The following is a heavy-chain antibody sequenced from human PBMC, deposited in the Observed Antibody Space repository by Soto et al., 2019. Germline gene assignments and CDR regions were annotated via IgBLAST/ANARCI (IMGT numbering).Heavy chain of an antibody. CDR3: TRHDSSGYPDY. CDR2: IYYSGST. Sequence: TVSGGSISSGGYYWSWIRQPPGKGLEYIGYIYYSGSTYYNPSLKSRVTISVDTSKNQFSLNLSSVTAADTAVYYCTRHDSSGYPDYWGQGTLVTVSS. J-gene: IGHJ4*02. CDR1: GGSISSGGYY. V-gene: IGHV4-61*08. D-gene: IGHD3-22*01.